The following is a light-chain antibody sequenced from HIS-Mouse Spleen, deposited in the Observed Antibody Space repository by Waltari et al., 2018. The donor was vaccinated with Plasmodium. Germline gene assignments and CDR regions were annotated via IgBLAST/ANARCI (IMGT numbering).Light chain of an antibody. Sequence: SYELTQPLSVSVSPGQTASITCSGAKLGYKYACWYQQKPGQSPGLVIHQDSKRPSGNPERFSGSNSGNTATLTISGTQAMDEADYYCQAWDSSTVVFGGGTKLTVL. CDR1: KLGYKY. V-gene: IGLV3-1*01. CDR2: QDS. CDR3: QAWDSSTVV. J-gene: IGLJ2*01.